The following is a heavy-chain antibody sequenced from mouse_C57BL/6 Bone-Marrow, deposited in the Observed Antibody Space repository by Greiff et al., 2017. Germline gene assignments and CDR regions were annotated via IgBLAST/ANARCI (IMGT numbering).Heavy chain of an antibody. J-gene: IGHJ4*01. D-gene: IGHD1-1*01. CDR1: GYTFTSYW. V-gene: IGHV1-55*01. CDR3: ARPYYYGSSRYAMDY. CDR2: IYPGSGST. Sequence: QVQLQQPGAELVKPGASVKMSCKASGYTFTSYWITWVKQRPGQGLEWIGDIYPGSGSTNYNEKFKSKATLTVDTSSSTAYRQLSSLTSEDSAVYYCARPYYYGSSRYAMDYWGQGTSVTVSS.